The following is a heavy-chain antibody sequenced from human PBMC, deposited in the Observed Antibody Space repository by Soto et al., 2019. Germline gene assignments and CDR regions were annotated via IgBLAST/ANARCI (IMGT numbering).Heavy chain of an antibody. D-gene: IGHD3-22*01. CDR1: GFTFSSYG. V-gene: IGHV3-33*01. CDR2: IWYDGRNT. J-gene: IGHJ4*02. Sequence: GGSLRLSCAACGFTFSSYGMHWVRQAPGKGLEWVAVIWYDGRNTYYADSVKGRFTISRDNSKNTLYLQMNSLRAEDTAVYYCARTAYYYDRSAYYFDCCGQRTLLTLCS. CDR3: ARTAYYYDRSAYYFDC.